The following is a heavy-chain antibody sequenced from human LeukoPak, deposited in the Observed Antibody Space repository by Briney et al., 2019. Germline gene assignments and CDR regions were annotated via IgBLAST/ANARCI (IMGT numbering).Heavy chain of an antibody. D-gene: IGHD2/OR15-2a*01. J-gene: IGHJ4*02. Sequence: PSETLSLTCTVSGGSISSYYWSWIRQPPGKGLEWIGYIYYSGSTNYNPSLKSRVTISVDTSKNQFSLKLSSVTAADTAVYYCARLRKTLDLDYWGQGTLVTVSS. CDR3: ARLRKTLDLDY. V-gene: IGHV4-59*08. CDR2: IYYSGST. CDR1: GGSISSYY.